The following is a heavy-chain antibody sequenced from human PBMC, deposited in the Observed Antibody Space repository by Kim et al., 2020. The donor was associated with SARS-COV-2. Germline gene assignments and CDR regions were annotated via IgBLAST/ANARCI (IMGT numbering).Heavy chain of an antibody. Sequence: GGSLRLSCAASGFTFSSYAMSWVRQAPGKGLEWVSAISVSGGSTYYADSVKGRFTISRDNSKNTLYLQMNSLRAEDTAVYYCAKDAESGIVGATVFDYWGQGTLVTVSS. CDR1: GFTFSSYA. J-gene: IGHJ4*02. CDR3: AKDAESGIVGATVFDY. D-gene: IGHD1-26*01. V-gene: IGHV3-23*01. CDR2: ISVSGGST.